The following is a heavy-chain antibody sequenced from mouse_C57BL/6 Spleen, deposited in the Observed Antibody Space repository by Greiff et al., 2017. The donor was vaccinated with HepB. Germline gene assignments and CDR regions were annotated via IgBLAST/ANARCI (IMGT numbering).Heavy chain of an antibody. D-gene: IGHD6-1*01. Sequence: VQLKESGPELVKPGASVKMSCKASGYTFTDYNMHWVKQSHGKSLEWIGYINPNNGGTSYNQKFKGKATLTVNKSSSTAYMELRSLTSEDSAVYYCARTTWPLFDYWGQGTTLTVSS. CDR3: ARTTWPLFDY. CDR2: INPNNGGT. J-gene: IGHJ2*01. CDR1: GYTFTDYN. V-gene: IGHV1-22*01.